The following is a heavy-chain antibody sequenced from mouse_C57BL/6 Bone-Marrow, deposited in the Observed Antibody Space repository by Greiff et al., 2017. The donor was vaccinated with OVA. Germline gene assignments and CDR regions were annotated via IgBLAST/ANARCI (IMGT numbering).Heavy chain of an antibody. D-gene: IGHD6-1*01. V-gene: IGHV3-6*01. CDR2: ISYDGSN. Sequence: VQLQQSGPGLVKPSQSLSLTCSVTGYSITSGYYWNWIRQFPGNKLEWMGYISYDGSNNYNPSLKNRISITRDTSKNQFFLKLNSVTTEDTATYYCARGHFYFDYWGQGTTLTVSS. J-gene: IGHJ2*01. CDR1: GYSITSGYY. CDR3: ARGHFYFDY.